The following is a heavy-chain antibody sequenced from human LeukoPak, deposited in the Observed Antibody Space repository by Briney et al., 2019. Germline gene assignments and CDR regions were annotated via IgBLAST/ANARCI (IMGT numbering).Heavy chain of an antibody. V-gene: IGHV1-69*04. Sequence: SVKVSCKASGGTFSSYAIGWVRQAPGQGLEWMGRIIPILGIANYAQKFQGRVTITADKSTSTAYMELSSLRSEDTAVYYCASSGSYPYYYGMDVWGQGTTVTVSS. CDR2: IIPILGIA. CDR1: GGTFSSYA. CDR3: ASSGSYPYYYGMDV. D-gene: IGHD1-26*01. J-gene: IGHJ6*02.